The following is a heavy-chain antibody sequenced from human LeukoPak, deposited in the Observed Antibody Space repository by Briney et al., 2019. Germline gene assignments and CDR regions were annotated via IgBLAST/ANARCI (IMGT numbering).Heavy chain of an antibody. CDR2: IYYSGST. Sequence: SETLSLTCTVSGDSISTSSYYWGWIRQPPGKGLEWLGSIYYSGSTYYNPSLKSRVTISVDTSKNQFSLNLYSVTAADTAVFYCARSFYYDYRQIDYWGKGTLVTVSS. J-gene: IGHJ4*02. CDR3: ARSFYYDYRQIDY. CDR1: GDSISTSSYY. V-gene: IGHV4-39*01. D-gene: IGHD3-22*01.